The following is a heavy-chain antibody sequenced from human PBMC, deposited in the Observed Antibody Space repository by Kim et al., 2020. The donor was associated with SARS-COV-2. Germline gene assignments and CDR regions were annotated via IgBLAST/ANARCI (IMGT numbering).Heavy chain of an antibody. V-gene: IGHV1-2*02. CDR3: ARDPAYYYDSSGQDY. D-gene: IGHD3-22*01. CDR1: GYTFTGYY. J-gene: IGHJ4*02. Sequence: ASVKVSCKASGYTFTGYYMHWVRQAPGQGLEWMGWINPNSGGTNYAQKFQGRVTMTRDTSISTAYMELSRLRSDDTAVYYCARDPAYYYDSSGQDYWGQGTLVTVSS. CDR2: INPNSGGT.